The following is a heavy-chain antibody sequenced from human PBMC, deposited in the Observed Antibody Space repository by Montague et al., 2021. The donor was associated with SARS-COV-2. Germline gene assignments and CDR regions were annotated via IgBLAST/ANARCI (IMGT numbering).Heavy chain of an antibody. Sequence: TLSLTCTVSGGSISSGRYYWSWIRQHPGKGLEWIGYIYYSGSTCYXPSLKSRVTISVDTSKNQFSLKLSSVTAADTAVYYCARGGYYDSSGYSLLYYYYGMDVWGQGTTVTVSS. V-gene: IGHV4-31*03. J-gene: IGHJ6*02. D-gene: IGHD3-22*01. CDR1: GGSISSGRYY. CDR2: IYYSGST. CDR3: ARGGYYDSSGYSLLYYYYGMDV.